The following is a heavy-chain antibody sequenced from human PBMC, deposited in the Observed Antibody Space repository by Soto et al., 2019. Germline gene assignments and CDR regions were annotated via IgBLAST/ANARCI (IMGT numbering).Heavy chain of an antibody. CDR3: ARDSSNHYWNYYYYYMDV. CDR2: IKQDGSEK. CDR1: GFTFSSYW. J-gene: IGHJ6*03. D-gene: IGHD1-1*01. Sequence: GGSLRLSCAASGFTFSSYWMSWVRQAPGKGLEWVANIKQDGSEKYYVDSVKGRFTISRDNAKNSLYLQMNSLRAEDTAVYYCARDSSNHYWNYYYYYMDVWGKGTTVTVSS. V-gene: IGHV3-7*01.